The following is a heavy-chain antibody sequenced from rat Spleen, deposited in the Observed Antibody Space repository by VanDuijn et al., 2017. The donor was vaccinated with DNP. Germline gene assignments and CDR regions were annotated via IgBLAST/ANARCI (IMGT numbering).Heavy chain of an antibody. CDR3: ARGENNYIYWYFDF. J-gene: IGHJ1*01. Sequence: EVLLVESDGGLVQPGRSLKLSCAVSGFTFSDYYMAWVRQAPAKGLEWVATISYNGGSTYYRDSVKGRVTISRDNAKSTLYLQMDSLRSEDTATYYCARGENNYIYWYFDFWGPGTMVTVSS. CDR2: ISYNGGST. CDR1: GFTFSDYY. V-gene: IGHV5-29*01. D-gene: IGHD1-10*01.